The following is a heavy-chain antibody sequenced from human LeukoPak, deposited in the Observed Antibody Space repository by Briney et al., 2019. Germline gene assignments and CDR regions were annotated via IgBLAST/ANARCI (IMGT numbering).Heavy chain of an antibody. CDR2: INPSGGST. CDR1: GYTFTGYY. V-gene: IGHV1-46*01. J-gene: IGHJ6*03. D-gene: IGHD3-22*01. Sequence: ASVKVSCKASGYTFTGYYMHWVRQAPGQGLEWMGIINPSGGSTSYAQKFQGRVTMTRDTSTSTVYMELSSLRSEDTAVYYCARDLTSSGYYYYMDVWGKGTTVTISS. CDR3: ARDLTSSGYYYYMDV.